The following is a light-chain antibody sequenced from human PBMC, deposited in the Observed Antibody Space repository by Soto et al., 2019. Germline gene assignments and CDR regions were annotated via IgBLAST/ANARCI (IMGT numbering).Light chain of an antibody. Sequence: DIPMTQSPSSLSASVGVSDTITCRASQSISGSLDWYQQKPGQAPRLLIHGASTWDTGFPGRFSGSGSGTDFTLTISSLQSEDFAAYYCQQYNNSPLTFGQGTKVDI. CDR1: QSISGS. CDR3: QQYNNSPLT. V-gene: IGKV1-39*01. J-gene: IGKJ1*01. CDR2: GAS.